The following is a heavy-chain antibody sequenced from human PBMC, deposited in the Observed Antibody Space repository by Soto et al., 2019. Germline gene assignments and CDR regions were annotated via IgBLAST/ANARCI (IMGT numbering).Heavy chain of an antibody. V-gene: IGHV1-18*01. CDR3: ASVLGAAPDAAFDI. D-gene: IGHD3-10*02. CDR2: ISAYNGNT. CDR1: GYTFTSYG. Sequence: ASVKVSCKASGYTFTSYGISWVRQAPGQGLERMGWISAYNGNTNYAQKLQGRVTMTTDTSTSTAYMELRSLRSDDTAVYYCASVLGAAPDAAFDIWGQGTMVTVSS. J-gene: IGHJ3*02.